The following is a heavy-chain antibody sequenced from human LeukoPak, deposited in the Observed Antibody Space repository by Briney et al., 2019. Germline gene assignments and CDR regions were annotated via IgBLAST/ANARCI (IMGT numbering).Heavy chain of an antibody. Sequence: ASVKVSCKASGYTFTSYYMHWVRQAPGQGLEWMGIINPSGGSTSYAQKFQGRVTMTRDTSTSTVYMELSSLRSEDTAVYHCARDYSVPMLYGAYVDYWGQGTLVTVSS. D-gene: IGHD2-8*01. CDR3: ARDYSVPMLYGAYVDY. V-gene: IGHV1-46*01. CDR1: GYTFTSYY. CDR2: INPSGGST. J-gene: IGHJ4*02.